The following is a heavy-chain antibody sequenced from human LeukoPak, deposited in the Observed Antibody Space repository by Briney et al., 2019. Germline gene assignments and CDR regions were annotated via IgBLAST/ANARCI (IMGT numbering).Heavy chain of an antibody. D-gene: IGHD6-19*01. CDR3: ARDLPSSGWYRLFDY. V-gene: IGHV4-38-2*02. Sequence: SETLSLTCTVSGYSISSGYYWGWIRQPPGKGLEWIGSIYHSGSTYYNPSLKSRVTISVDTSKNQFSLKLSSVTAADTAVYYCARDLPSSGWYRLFDYWGQGTLVTVSS. CDR1: GYSISSGYY. J-gene: IGHJ4*02. CDR2: IYHSGST.